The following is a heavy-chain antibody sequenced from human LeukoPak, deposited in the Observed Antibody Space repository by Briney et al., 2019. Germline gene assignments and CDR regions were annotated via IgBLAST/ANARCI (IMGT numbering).Heavy chain of an antibody. D-gene: IGHD6-13*01. CDR1: GFTFSSYW. CDR2: INKNGSEQ. J-gene: IGHJ6*02. V-gene: IGHV3-7*02. Sequence: TGGSLRLSCTASGFTFSSYWMKWVRQAPGKGLEWGARINKNGSEQNYVDSVKGRFTISRDNDKNSLYLQIISLRAEDTAVYYCSKYSSSWHGMDVWGQGTTVTVSS. CDR3: SKYSSSWHGMDV.